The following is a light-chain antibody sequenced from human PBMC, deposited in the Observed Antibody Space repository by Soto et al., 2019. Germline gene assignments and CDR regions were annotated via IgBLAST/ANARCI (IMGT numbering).Light chain of an antibody. Sequence: DIQMTQSPSNLSASFGDRVTITCRASQTIDSWLAWYQQRPGKPPNLLIYKASTLASGVPSRFSGSGSGTEFTLTINSLKTDDFATYYCQQYHIYSGTFGQGTKVDIK. CDR3: QQYHIYSGT. J-gene: IGKJ1*01. V-gene: IGKV1-5*03. CDR2: KAS. CDR1: QTIDSW.